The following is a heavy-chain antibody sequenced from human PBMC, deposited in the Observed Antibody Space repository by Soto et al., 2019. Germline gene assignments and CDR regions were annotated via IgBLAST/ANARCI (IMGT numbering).Heavy chain of an antibody. D-gene: IGHD6-19*01. CDR2: ISYDGSNK. Sequence: QVQLVESGGGVVQPGRSLRLSCAASGFTFSSYGMHWVRQAPGKGLEWLAVISYDGSNKYYADSVKGRFTISRDNCKNTLDPQMDSLRADDTAVYYCAKARSGGLYYYYGMDVCGKGTTVTVSA. CDR3: AKARSGGLYYYYGMDV. J-gene: IGHJ6*04. V-gene: IGHV3-30*18. CDR1: GFTFSSYG.